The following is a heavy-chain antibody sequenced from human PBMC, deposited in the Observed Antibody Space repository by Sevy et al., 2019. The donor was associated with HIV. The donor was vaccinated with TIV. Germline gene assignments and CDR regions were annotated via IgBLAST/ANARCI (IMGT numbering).Heavy chain of an antibody. Sequence: GSLRLSCAASGFTFSNYAMSWVRQAPGKGLEWVATFSFGCGEINYADSVKGRFTISRDNSKNTLYLQMNSLRAEDTAVYYCAREGCTRPHDYWGQGTLVTVSS. CDR2: FSFGCGEI. D-gene: IGHD2-8*01. CDR1: GFTFSNYA. V-gene: IGHV3-23*01. J-gene: IGHJ4*02. CDR3: AREGCTRPHDY.